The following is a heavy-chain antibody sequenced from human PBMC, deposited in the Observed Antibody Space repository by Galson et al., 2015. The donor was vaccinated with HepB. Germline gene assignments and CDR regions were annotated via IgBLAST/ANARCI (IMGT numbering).Heavy chain of an antibody. D-gene: IGHD3-10*01. J-gene: IGHJ4*02. V-gene: IGHV3-30*14. CDR2: ISYDGGTT. CDR3: AYGSGSYFLDN. CDR1: GLSFDSYA. Sequence: SLRLSCATSGLSFDSYAMHWVRQAPGKGLEWMAVISYDGGTTFHADSVKGRFTISRDNSGKTLYLQMNSLRSDDTAIYYCAYGSGSYFLDNWGQGTLVTVPS.